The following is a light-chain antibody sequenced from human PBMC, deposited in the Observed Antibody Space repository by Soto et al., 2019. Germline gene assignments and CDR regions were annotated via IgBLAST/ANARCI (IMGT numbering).Light chain of an antibody. V-gene: IGKV3-20*01. J-gene: IGKJ2*01. CDR1: QSVSSSY. CDR2: GAS. Sequence: EIVLTQSPGTLSLSPGERATLSCRASQSVSSSYLAWYQQKPGQAPRLLIYGASSRATDIPDRFSGSGSGTDFTLSISSLEAEDFAVYYCQQYGSSPATFGQGTKLEIK. CDR3: QQYGSSPAT.